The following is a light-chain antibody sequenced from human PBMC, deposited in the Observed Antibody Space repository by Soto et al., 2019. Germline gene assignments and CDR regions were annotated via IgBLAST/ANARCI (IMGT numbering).Light chain of an antibody. J-gene: IGLJ1*01. Sequence: QSVLTQPASVSGSPGQSITMSCTGTSSDVGHYNLVSWYQQHPGKAPKLMIYEGSKRPSGVSYRFSGSKSGNTASLTSSGLQAEDEAEYYCCSYAGSSTYVFGTGTKVTGL. CDR1: SSDVGHYNL. CDR2: EGS. CDR3: CSYAGSSTYV. V-gene: IGLV2-23*01.